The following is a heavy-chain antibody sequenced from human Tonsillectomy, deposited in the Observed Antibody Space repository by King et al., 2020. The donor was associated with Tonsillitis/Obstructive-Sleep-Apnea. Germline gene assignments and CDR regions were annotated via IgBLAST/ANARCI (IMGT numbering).Heavy chain of an antibody. D-gene: IGHD3-10*01. CDR2: ISDSGST. V-gene: IGHV4-31*03. CDR3: ARSMIRGVITNWFDP. Sequence: VQLQESGPGLVKPSQTLSLTCTVSGGSISNDGYYWTWIRQHPGKGLEWIGYISDSGSTYYNPSLKSRVTFSVDTSKNQISLKLTPVTAADTAVYYCARSMIRGVITNWFDPWGQGTLVTVSS. CDR1: GGSISNDGYY. J-gene: IGHJ5*02.